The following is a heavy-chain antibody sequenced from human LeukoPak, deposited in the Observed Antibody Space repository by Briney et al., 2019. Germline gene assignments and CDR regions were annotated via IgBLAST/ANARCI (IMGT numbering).Heavy chain of an antibody. V-gene: IGHV1-3*01. CDR3: ARDSRTMVGAIDY. Sequence: ASVKVSCKASGYTFTSYAMHWVRQAPGQRLEWMGWINAGNGNTKYSQKFQGRVTITRDTSASTAYMELSSLRSEDTAVYYCARDSRTMVGAIDYWGQGTLVTVSS. CDR1: GYTFTSYA. J-gene: IGHJ4*02. CDR2: INAGNGNT. D-gene: IGHD1-26*01.